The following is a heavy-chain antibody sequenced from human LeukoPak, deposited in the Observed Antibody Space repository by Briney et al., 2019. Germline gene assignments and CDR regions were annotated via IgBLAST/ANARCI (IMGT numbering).Heavy chain of an antibody. CDR2: ISYDGSNK. V-gene: IGHV3-30*03. D-gene: IGHD6-13*01. J-gene: IGHJ5*02. Sequence: GGSLRLSCAASGFTFSSYGMHWVRQAPGKGLEWVAVISYDGSNKYYADSVKGRFTISRDNSKNTLYLQMNSLRAEDTAVYSCARGSLVAAVRTRNNWFDPWGQGTLVTVSS. CDR3: ARGSLVAAVRTRNNWFDP. CDR1: GFTFSSYG.